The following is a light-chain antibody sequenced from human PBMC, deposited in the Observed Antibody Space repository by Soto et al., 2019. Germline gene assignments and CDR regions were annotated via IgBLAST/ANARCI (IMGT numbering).Light chain of an antibody. J-gene: IGKJ4*01. CDR1: QSVSSNY. CDR3: QQDYNLPLT. Sequence: PGDRVTLSCRASQSVSSNYLTWYQQKPGQAPRLLIYGASTRATSIPARFSGSGSGTDFTLTTSSLQPEDFGVYFCQQDYNLPLTFGGGTKVEIK. CDR2: GAS. V-gene: IGKV3D-7*01.